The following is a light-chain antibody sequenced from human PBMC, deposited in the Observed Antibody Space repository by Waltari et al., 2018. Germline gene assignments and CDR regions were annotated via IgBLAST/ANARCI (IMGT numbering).Light chain of an antibody. V-gene: IGLV3-1*01. Sequence: PTVSVSPGQTSSIPCSGDTIGGTQVSWYQLRPSQSPLLVISHDNKRPSGIPERFSGSNSGNTATLTISGTQSMDEADYYCQAWDNSVVFGGGTKLTVL. J-gene: IGLJ2*01. CDR2: HDN. CDR1: TIGGTQ. CDR3: QAWDNSVV.